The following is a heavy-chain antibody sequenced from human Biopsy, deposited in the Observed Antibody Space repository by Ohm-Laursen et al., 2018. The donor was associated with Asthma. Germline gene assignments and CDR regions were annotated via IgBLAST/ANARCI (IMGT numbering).Heavy chain of an antibody. Sequence: SETLSLTWSVSGGSVSSGSYYWSWIRQPPGKGLEWIGYIYYSGSTNYNPSLKSRVTISVDTPKNQFSLKLSSVTAADTAVYYCARVVGGYCSSTSCYGGYYYGMDVWGQGTTVTVSS. CDR1: GGSVSSGSYY. CDR2: IYYSGST. V-gene: IGHV4-61*01. CDR3: ARVVGGYCSSTSCYGGYYYGMDV. D-gene: IGHD2-2*01. J-gene: IGHJ6*02.